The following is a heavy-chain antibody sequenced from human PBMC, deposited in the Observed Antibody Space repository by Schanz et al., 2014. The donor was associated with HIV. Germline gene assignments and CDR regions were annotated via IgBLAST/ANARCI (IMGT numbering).Heavy chain of an antibody. D-gene: IGHD4-4*01. CDR2: IDIAGTLT. CDR1: GFTFSRSA. Sequence: EVQLLESGGGLVQPGGSLRLSCTVSGFTFSRSAMTWVRQAPGKGLEWVSSIDIAGTLTYFADSVKGRFTISRDNSKNTLHLQMYSLRVEDTAVYYCARGGLQWHPEWFDLWGQGTLVSVSS. V-gene: IGHV3-23*03. J-gene: IGHJ5*02. CDR3: ARGGLQWHPEWFDL.